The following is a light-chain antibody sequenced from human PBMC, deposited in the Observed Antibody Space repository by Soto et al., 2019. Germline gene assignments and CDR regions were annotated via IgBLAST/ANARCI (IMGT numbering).Light chain of an antibody. J-gene: IGKJ4*01. Sequence: EIVLTQSPATLSLSPGERATLSCRASESVNIFLAWYQQRPGQAPRLLIYDASNRATGIPARFSGSGSGTHSTLTISRLESEDFAVYYFQQRDNWPLTFGGGTKVE. CDR3: QQRDNWPLT. CDR2: DAS. CDR1: ESVNIF. V-gene: IGKV3-11*01.